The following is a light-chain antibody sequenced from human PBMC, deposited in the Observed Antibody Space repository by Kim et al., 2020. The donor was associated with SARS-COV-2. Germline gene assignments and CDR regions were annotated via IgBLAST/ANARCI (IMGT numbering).Light chain of an antibody. CDR2: GKY. Sequence: SSELTQDPAVSMALGQTVRLTCQGDSLRNYYATWYQQRPGQAPTLVLYGKYDRPSGVPDRFSGSASGNTASLTITGAQAEDEADYYCSSRDSTGDHVVFGGGTKLTVL. CDR3: SSRDSTGDHVV. CDR1: SLRNYY. J-gene: IGLJ3*02. V-gene: IGLV3-19*01.